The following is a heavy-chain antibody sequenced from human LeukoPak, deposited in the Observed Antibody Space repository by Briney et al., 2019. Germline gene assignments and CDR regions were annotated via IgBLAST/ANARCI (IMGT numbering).Heavy chain of an antibody. D-gene: IGHD6-13*01. V-gene: IGHV4-59*01. CDR3: ARSDTHHIHSSSWHFDY. CDR2: SSYNGSS. J-gene: IGHJ4*01. CDR1: GGSIGTNY. Sequence: TPETLSRTCSVSGGSIGTNYWSWIRQVPGKGLEWIGYSSYNGSSNYNPSLKSRVTISVDTSKTQFSLYLNSVTAADTAVYYCARSDTHHIHSSSWHFDYSGHGTLVTVSS.